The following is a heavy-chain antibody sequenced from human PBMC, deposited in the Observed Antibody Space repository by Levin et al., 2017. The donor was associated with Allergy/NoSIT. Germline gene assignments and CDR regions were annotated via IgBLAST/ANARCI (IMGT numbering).Heavy chain of an antibody. V-gene: IGHV3-48*02. D-gene: IGHD6-19*01. CDR3: AREVFFSSAGNFDY. J-gene: IGHJ4*02. CDR1: GFTFSTYT. Sequence: PGGSLRLSCAASGFTFSTYTMHWVRQAPGKGLEWVSCLSGSGPAIYYADSVKGRFTISRDNAKNSLYLQMNSLRDDDTAVYYCAREVFFSSAGNFDYWGQGTLVTVSS. CDR2: LSGSGPAI.